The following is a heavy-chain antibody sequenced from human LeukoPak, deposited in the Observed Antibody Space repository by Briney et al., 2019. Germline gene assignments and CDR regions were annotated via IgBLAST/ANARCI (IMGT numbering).Heavy chain of an antibody. J-gene: IGHJ5*02. Sequence: SETLSLTWTVSGGSISSGGYYWSWIRQHPGKGLEWIGYIYYSGSTYYNPSLKSRVTISVDTSKNQFSLKLSSVTAADTAVYYCARVSVATIQFDPWGQGTLVTVSS. CDR3: ARVSVATIQFDP. V-gene: IGHV4-31*02. CDR1: GGSISSGGYY. CDR2: IYYSGST. D-gene: IGHD5-12*01.